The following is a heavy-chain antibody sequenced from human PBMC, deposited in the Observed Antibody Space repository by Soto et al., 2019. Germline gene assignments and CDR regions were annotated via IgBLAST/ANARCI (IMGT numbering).Heavy chain of an antibody. CDR1: GYTFTSYG. D-gene: IGHD6-19*01. CDR3: ARDEGRAVAGTDNWFDP. CDR2: ISAYNGNT. J-gene: IGHJ5*02. Sequence: ASVKVSCKASGYTFTSYGISWVRQAPGQGLEWMGWISAYNGNTNYAQKLQGRVTMTTDTSTSTAYMELRSLRSDDTAVYYCARDEGRAVAGTDNWFDPWGQGTLVTVSS. V-gene: IGHV1-18*01.